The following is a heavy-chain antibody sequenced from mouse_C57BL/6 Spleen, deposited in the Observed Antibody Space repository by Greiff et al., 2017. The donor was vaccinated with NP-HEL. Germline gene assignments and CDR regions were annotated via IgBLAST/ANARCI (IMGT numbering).Heavy chain of an antibody. CDR3: TTHAMDY. Sequence: EVQLQQSGAELVRPGASVKLSCTASGFNIKDDYMHWVKQRPEQGLEWIGWIDPENGDTEYASKFQGKATITADTSSNTAYLQRSSLTSEDTAVYYCTTHAMDYWGQGTSVTVSS. CDR1: GFNIKDDY. V-gene: IGHV14-4*01. J-gene: IGHJ4*01. CDR2: IDPENGDT.